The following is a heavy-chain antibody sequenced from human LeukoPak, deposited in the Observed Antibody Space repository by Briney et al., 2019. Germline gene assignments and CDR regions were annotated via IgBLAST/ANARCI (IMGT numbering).Heavy chain of an antibody. J-gene: IGHJ3*02. CDR2: ISSSSSYI. V-gene: IGHV3-21*01. CDR3: ARDRFPTYYYDSSGYTDASDI. CDR1: GFHFSSYS. D-gene: IGHD3-22*01. Sequence: GGSLRLSCAASGFHFSSYSMNWVRQAPGKGLDWVSSISSSSSYIYYADSVKGRFTISRDNAKNSLYLQMNSLRAEDTAVYYCARDRFPTYYYDSSGYTDASDIWGQGTMVTVSS.